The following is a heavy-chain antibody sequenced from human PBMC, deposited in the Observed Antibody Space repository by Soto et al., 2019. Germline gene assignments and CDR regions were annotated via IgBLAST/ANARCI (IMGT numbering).Heavy chain of an antibody. CDR1: GFTVSNNH. V-gene: IGHV3-53*01. D-gene: IGHD3-16*01. CDR2: VHGGGST. CDR3: AGRLTTAASLDY. Sequence: GGSLRLSCAASGFTVSNNHMTWVRQAAGKGLELVSFVHGGGSTSYADSVKGRFTISRDNSKNTLYLQMDSLRAEDTAIYYCAGRLTTAASLDYWGRGTLVTVSS. J-gene: IGHJ4*02.